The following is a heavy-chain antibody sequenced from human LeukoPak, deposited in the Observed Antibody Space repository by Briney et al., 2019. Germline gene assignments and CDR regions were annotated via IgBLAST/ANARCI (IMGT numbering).Heavy chain of an antibody. CDR1: GFTFSNAW. CDR3: TTGPAVVVPAAIDY. Sequence: NPGGSLRLSCAASGFTFSNAWMSWVRQAPGKGLEWVGRIKSKTDGGTTDYAAPVKSRFTISRDDSKNTLYLQMNSLKTEDTAVYYCTTGPAVVVPAAIDYWGQGTLVTVSS. D-gene: IGHD2-2*01. J-gene: IGHJ4*02. CDR2: IKSKTDGGTT. V-gene: IGHV3-15*01.